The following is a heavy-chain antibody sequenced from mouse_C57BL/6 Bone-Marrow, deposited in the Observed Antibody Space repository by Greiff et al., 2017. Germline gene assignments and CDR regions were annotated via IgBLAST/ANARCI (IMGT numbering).Heavy chain of an antibody. V-gene: IGHV2-9*01. CDR2: IWGGGST. CDR3: SKLEDYCGSSFHCYFAI. D-gene: IGHD1-1*01. CDR1: GFSLTSYG. Sequence: QVQLKESGPGRVPPSQSLSITCTVSGFSLTSYGVDWVRQPPGKGLEWLGVIWGGGSTNYNSALMSRLSISKDNSKSQVFLKMNSLQTDDTAMYYCSKLEDYCGSSFHCYFAIWGTGTTVPAS. J-gene: IGHJ1*03.